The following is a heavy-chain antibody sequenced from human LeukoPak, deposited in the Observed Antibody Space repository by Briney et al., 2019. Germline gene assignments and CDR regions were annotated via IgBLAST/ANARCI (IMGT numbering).Heavy chain of an antibody. CDR2: ISGSGGST. CDR3: AKFSHYVDAFDI. Sequence: GSLRLSCAASGFTFSSYAMSWVRQAPGKGLEWVSAISGSGGSTYYADSVKGRFTISRDNSKNTLYLQMNSLRAEDTAVYYCAKFSHYVDAFDIWGQGTMVTVSS. J-gene: IGHJ3*02. CDR1: GFTFSSYA. D-gene: IGHD4-17*01. V-gene: IGHV3-23*01.